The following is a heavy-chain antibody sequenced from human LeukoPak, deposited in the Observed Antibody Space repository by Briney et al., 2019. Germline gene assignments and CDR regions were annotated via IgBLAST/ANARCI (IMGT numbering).Heavy chain of an antibody. J-gene: IGHJ4*02. CDR3: ARSGRYYGDHFDY. D-gene: IGHD4-17*01. V-gene: IGHV3-7*01. Sequence: GGSLRLSCAASGFTFSSYWMVWVRQAPGKGLEWVANIKQDGSEKYYVDSVKGRFTISRDNAKNSLYLQMNSLRAEDTAIYYCARSGRYYGDHFDYWGQGTLVTVSS. CDR1: GFTFSSYW. CDR2: IKQDGSEK.